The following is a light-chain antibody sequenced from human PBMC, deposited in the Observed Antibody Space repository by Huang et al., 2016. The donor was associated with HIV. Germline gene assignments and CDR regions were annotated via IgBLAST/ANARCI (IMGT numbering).Light chain of an antibody. CDR2: AES. V-gene: IGKV1-6*01. CDR1: QGIGND. CDR3: LQDYNYPRT. J-gene: IGKJ1*01. Sequence: AIQMTQSPSSLSASVGDRVTVTCRASQGIGNDLGWYQQKPGKAPKLLIYAESSLQSGVPSMFSGSGSGTDFTLTISSLQPEDFATYYCLQDYNYPRTFGQGTKVEIK.